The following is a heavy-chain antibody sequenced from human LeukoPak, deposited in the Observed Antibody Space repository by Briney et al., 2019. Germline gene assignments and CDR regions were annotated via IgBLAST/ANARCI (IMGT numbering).Heavy chain of an antibody. V-gene: IGHV3-9*01. Sequence: GGSLRLSCAASGFTFDDYAMHWVRQPPGKGLEGVAGIGWKSGSIGYADSVKGRFTVSRDNAKNSLFLQMNNLRAEDTAVYYCSRLSAMLRGPEAFYYFEYWGQGTLVTVSS. CDR3: SRLSAMLRGPEAFYYFEY. CDR1: GFTFDDYA. J-gene: IGHJ4*02. CDR2: IGWKSGSI. D-gene: IGHD3-10*01.